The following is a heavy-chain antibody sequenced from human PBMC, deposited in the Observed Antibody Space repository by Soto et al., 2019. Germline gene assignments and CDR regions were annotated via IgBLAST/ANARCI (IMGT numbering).Heavy chain of an antibody. CDR1: GYAFTSYG. V-gene: IGHV1-18*01. Sequence: GAALKVYWKASGYAFTSYGISWGLQAPGQGLEWMGWISAYNGNTNYAQKLQGRVTMTTDTSTSTAYMELRSLRSDDTAVYYCARVGAYYYDSSGSQGAFDIWGQGTMVTVSS. CDR2: ISAYNGNT. CDR3: ARVGAYYYDSSGSQGAFDI. D-gene: IGHD3-22*01. J-gene: IGHJ3*02.